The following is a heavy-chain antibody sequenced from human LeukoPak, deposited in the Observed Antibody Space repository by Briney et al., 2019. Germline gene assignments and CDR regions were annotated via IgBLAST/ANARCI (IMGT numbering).Heavy chain of an antibody. Sequence: PGGSLRLSCAASGFTFDDYGMSWVRQAPGKGLEWVSGINWNGGSTGYADSVKGRFTISRDNAKNSLYLQMNSLRAEDTALYHCARISLTTGSYYYYYMDVWGKGTTVTVSS. CDR3: ARISLTTGSYYYYYMDV. J-gene: IGHJ6*03. CDR2: INWNGGST. D-gene: IGHD4-17*01. V-gene: IGHV3-20*01. CDR1: GFTFDDYG.